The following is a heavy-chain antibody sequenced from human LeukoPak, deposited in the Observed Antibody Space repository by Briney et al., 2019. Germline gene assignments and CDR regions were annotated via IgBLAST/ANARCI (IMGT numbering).Heavy chain of an antibody. V-gene: IGHV4-39*01. Sequence: SETLSLTCTVSGGSISSNGYYWGWIRQPPGKGLEWIGSFYYTGSTFYSPSLKGRVTISVDTSKNQFSLKLSSVTAADTAVYYCARRSGTYHAFDIWGQETMVTVSS. CDR1: GGSISSNGYY. CDR3: ARRSGTYHAFDI. CDR2: FYYTGST. J-gene: IGHJ3*02. D-gene: IGHD1-26*01.